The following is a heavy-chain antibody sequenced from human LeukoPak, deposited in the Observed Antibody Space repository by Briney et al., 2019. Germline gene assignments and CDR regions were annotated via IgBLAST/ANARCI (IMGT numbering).Heavy chain of an antibody. D-gene: IGHD3-22*01. Sequence: GGSLRLSCAASGFTFSSYAMHWVRQAPGKGLEWVAVISYDGSNKYYADSVKGLFTISRDNSKNTLYLQMNSLRAEDTAVYYCARGAGYYDSSGSYYGYYFDYWGQGTLVTVSS. CDR3: ARGAGYYDSSGSYYGYYFDY. CDR1: GFTFSSYA. V-gene: IGHV3-30-3*01. J-gene: IGHJ4*02. CDR2: ISYDGSNK.